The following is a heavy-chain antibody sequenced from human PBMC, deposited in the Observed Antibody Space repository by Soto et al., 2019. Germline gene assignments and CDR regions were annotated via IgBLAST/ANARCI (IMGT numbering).Heavy chain of an antibody. J-gene: IGHJ3*01. CDR3: ARGLSAWVEHNAFDV. Sequence: QVQLVQSGAEVKKPGASVKVSCKASGYTFTSYDINWVRQATGQGLEWMGWMNPNSGNTGYAQKFQGGATMTRNTSISTAYIELSSLRSEDTAVYFCARGLSAWVEHNAFDVWGQGTVVTVSS. CDR1: GYTFTSYD. V-gene: IGHV1-8*01. D-gene: IGHD1-26*01. CDR2: MNPNSGNT.